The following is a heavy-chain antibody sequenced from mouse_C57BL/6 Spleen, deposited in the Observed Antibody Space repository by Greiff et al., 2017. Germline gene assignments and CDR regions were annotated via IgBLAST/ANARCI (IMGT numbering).Heavy chain of an antibody. V-gene: IGHV14-4*01. D-gene: IGHD2-10*02. CDR1: GFNIKDDY. Sequence: EVQLQQSGAELVRPGASVKLSCTASGFNIKDDYMHWVKQRPEQGLEWIGWIDPENGDTEYASKFQGKATITADTSSNTAYLQLSSLTSEDTAVYYATKCGNYGGWFAYWGQGTLVTVSA. CDR3: TKCGNYGGWFAY. CDR2: IDPENGDT. J-gene: IGHJ3*01.